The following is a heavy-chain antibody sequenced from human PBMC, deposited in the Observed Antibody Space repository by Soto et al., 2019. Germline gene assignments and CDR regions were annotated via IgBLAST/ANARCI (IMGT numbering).Heavy chain of an antibody. CDR3: AKSGGRYYFDY. V-gene: IGHV3-9*01. CDR2: ISWNSGRI. CDR1: GFTFDDYA. Sequence: GGSLRLSCAASGFTFDDYAMHWVRQAPGKGLEWVSGISWNSGRIGYADSVKGRFTISRDNAKNSLYLQMNSLRAEDTALYYCAKSGGRYYFDYWGQGTLVTVSS. D-gene: IGHD2-15*01. J-gene: IGHJ4*02.